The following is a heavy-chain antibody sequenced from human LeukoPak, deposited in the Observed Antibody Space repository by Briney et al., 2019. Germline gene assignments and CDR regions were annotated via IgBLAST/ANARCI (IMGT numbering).Heavy chain of an antibody. CDR1: GFSFSSCA. Sequence: GGSLRLSCAASGFSFSSCAMSWVRQAPGKGPQWVSGVSDDGNSRYYADSLKGRFTISRDNSKNTLYLQMNSLRAEDTAVYYCAKDVRFLEWLFFDYWGQGTLVTVSS. J-gene: IGHJ4*02. D-gene: IGHD3-3*01. V-gene: IGHV3-23*01. CDR2: VSDDGNSR. CDR3: AKDVRFLEWLFFDY.